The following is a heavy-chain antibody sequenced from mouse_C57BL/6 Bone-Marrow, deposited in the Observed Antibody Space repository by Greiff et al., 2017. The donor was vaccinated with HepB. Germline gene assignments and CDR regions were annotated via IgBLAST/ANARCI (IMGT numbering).Heavy chain of an antibody. CDR2: IDPSDSYT. Sequence: QVQLQQPGAELVRPGTSVKLSCKASGYTFTSYWMHWVKQRPGQGLEWIGVIDPSDSYTNYNQKFKGKATLTVDTSSSTAYMQLSSLTSEDSAVYYCAPRSPGDDRFAYWGQGTLVTVSA. J-gene: IGHJ3*01. CDR3: APRSPGDDRFAY. D-gene: IGHD2-10*02. V-gene: IGHV1-59*01. CDR1: GYTFTSYW.